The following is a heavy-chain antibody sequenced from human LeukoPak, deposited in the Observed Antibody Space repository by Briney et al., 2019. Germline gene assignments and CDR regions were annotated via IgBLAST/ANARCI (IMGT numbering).Heavy chain of an antibody. V-gene: IGHV4-34*01. CDR2: INHSGST. CDR3: ARDVRYYGSGRTDY. Sequence: GSLRLSCAASGFTFSSYGMHWVRQPPGKGLEWIGEINHSGSTNYNPSLKSRVTISVDTSKNQFSLKLSSVTAADTAVYYCARDVRYYGSGRTDYWGQGTLVTVSS. J-gene: IGHJ4*02. CDR1: GFTFSSYG. D-gene: IGHD3-10*01.